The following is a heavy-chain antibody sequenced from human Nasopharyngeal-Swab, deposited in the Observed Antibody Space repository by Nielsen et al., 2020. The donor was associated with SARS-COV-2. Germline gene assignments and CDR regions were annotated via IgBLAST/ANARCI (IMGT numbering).Heavy chain of an antibody. Sequence: VRQAPGKGLEWVANIKQDGSEKYYVDSAKGRFTISRDNAKNSLYLQMNSLRAEDTAVYYCARDDYGDYYYYMDVWGKGTTVTVSS. CDR3: ARDDYGDYYYYMDV. D-gene: IGHD4-17*01. CDR2: IKQDGSEK. V-gene: IGHV3-7*01. J-gene: IGHJ6*03.